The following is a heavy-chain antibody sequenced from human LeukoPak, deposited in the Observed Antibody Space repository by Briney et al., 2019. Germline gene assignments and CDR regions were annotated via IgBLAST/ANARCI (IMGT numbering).Heavy chain of an antibody. CDR3: ARKDGDY. CDR2: IYSSGST. Sequence: PSETLSLTYTVSGASISAFHWTWFRQPAGKGLEWIGLIYSSGSTLFNPSLKSRVAMSVDLTKNQLSLKLTSVTAADTAMYYCARKDGDYWGRGTLVTVSS. CDR1: GASISAFH. V-gene: IGHV4-4*07. J-gene: IGHJ4*02.